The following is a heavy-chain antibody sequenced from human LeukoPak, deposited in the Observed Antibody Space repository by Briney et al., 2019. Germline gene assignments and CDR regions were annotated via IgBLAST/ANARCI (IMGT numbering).Heavy chain of an antibody. D-gene: IGHD6-19*01. J-gene: IGHJ6*02. CDR2: ISAYNGNT. V-gene: IGHV1-18*01. CDR1: DYTFTSYG. CDR3: ARGMIAVAGGDYYGMDV. Sequence: GASVKVSCKASDYTFTSYGISWVRQAPGQGLEWMGWISAYNGNTNYAQKLQGRVTMTTDTSTSTAYMELRSLRSDDTAVYYCARGMIAVAGGDYYGMDVWGQGTTVTVSS.